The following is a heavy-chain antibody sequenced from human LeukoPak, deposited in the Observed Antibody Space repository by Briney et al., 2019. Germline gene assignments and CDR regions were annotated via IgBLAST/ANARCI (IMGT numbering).Heavy chain of an antibody. V-gene: IGHV1-2*02. CDR2: INPNSGGT. Sequence: ASVKVSCKASGYTFTGYYMHWVRQAPGQGLEWIGWINPNSGGTNYAQKIQGRVTMTSDTSISTAYMELSRLRSDDTAVYYCARPTLAISIAADRTLDYWGQGTLVTVSS. CDR3: ARPTLAISIAADRTLDY. D-gene: IGHD6-13*01. CDR1: GYTFTGYY. J-gene: IGHJ4*02.